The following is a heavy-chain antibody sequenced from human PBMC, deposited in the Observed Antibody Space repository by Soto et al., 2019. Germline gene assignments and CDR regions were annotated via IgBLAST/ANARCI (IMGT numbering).Heavy chain of an antibody. CDR3: AISVGYCSSTSCPPGAFDI. CDR1: GYSFTSYW. CDR2: IYPGDSDT. Sequence: PGESLKISCKGSGYSFTSYWIGWVRQTPGKGLEWMGIIYPGDSDTRYSPSFQGQVTISADKSISTAYLQWSSLKASDTAMYCCAISVGYCSSTSCPPGAFDIWGQGTMVTVSS. V-gene: IGHV5-51*01. D-gene: IGHD2-2*01. J-gene: IGHJ3*02.